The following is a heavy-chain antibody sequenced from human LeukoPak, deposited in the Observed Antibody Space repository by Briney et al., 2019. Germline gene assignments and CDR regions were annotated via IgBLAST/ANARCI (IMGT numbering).Heavy chain of an antibody. CDR2: IIPIFGTA. CDR1: GGTFSSYA. CDR3: ARDGGIAAPSGPNFDH. D-gene: IGHD6-6*01. J-gene: IGHJ4*02. V-gene: IGHV1-69*05. Sequence: AASVKVSCKASGGTFSSYAISWVRQAPGQGLEWMGRIIPIFGTANYAQKFQGRVTITTDESTSTAYMELSSLRSEDTAVYYCARDGGIAAPSGPNFDHWGQGTLVTVSS.